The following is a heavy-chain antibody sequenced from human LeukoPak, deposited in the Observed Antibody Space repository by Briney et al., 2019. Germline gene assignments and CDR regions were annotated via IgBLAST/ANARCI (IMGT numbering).Heavy chain of an antibody. V-gene: IGHV1-69*01. CDR2: IIPIFGTA. D-gene: IGHD2-21*02. Sequence: GSSVKVSCKASGGTFSSYAISWVRQAPGQGLEWMGGIIPIFGTASYAQKFQGRVTITADESTSTAYMELSSLRSEDTAVYYCAREMGETYCGGDCFDAFDIWGQGTMVTVSS. CDR3: AREMGETYCGGDCFDAFDI. CDR1: GGTFSSYA. J-gene: IGHJ3*02.